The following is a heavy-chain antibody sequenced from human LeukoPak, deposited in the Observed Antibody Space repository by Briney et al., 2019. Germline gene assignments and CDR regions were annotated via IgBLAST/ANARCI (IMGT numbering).Heavy chain of an antibody. CDR3: ASGAAAGMSLDY. CDR1: GGSISSYY. D-gene: IGHD6-13*01. V-gene: IGHV4-59*01. Sequence: SETLSLTCTVSGGSISSYYWSWIRQPPGKGLEWIGYIYYSGSTNYNPSLKSRDTISVDTSKNQFSLKLSSVTAADTAVYYCASGAAAGMSLDYWGQGTLVTVSS. J-gene: IGHJ4*02. CDR2: IYYSGST.